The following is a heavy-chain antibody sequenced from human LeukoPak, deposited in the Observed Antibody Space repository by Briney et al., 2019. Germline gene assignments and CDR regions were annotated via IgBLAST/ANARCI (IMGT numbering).Heavy chain of an antibody. V-gene: IGHV4-39*07. D-gene: IGHD6-19*01. Sequence: SSETLSLTCSVSGASLSTSPYYWGWIRQPPGKGLEWIGNIYYSGSTYYNPSLKSRVTISVDTSKNQFSLKLSSVTAADTAVYYCARDQGRWLVRTFDYWGQGTLVTVSS. CDR3: ARDQGRWLVRTFDY. J-gene: IGHJ4*02. CDR1: GASLSTSPYY. CDR2: IYYSGST.